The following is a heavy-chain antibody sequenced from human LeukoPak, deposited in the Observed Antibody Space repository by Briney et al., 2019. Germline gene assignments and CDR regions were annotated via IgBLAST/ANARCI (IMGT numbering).Heavy chain of an antibody. J-gene: IGHJ4*02. D-gene: IGHD2/OR15-2a*01. Sequence: GGSLRLSCAASVNYLLHWVRQAQGKGLVLVSQINSERIWTSYADSVKGRFTISKDNAKNTVYLQMNSLRAEDTAVYYCVSFYETYWGRGTLVTVSS. CDR3: VSFYETY. V-gene: IGHV3-74*01. CDR1: VNYL. CDR2: INSERIWT.